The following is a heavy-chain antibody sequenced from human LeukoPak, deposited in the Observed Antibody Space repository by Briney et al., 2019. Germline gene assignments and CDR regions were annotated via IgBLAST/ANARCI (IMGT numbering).Heavy chain of an antibody. V-gene: IGHV3-53*01. J-gene: IGHJ4*02. D-gene: IGHD5-12*01. CDR2: IYSDGTT. CDR3: ARWRSGYDPFDY. CDR1: GFTVSSNY. Sequence: RGSLRLSCAASGFTVSSNYMSWVRQAPGMGLGWVSIIYSDGTTYYIDSVKGRFTISRDNAKNTLYLHMNSLRAEDTAVYYCARWRSGYDPFDYWGQGTLVTVSS.